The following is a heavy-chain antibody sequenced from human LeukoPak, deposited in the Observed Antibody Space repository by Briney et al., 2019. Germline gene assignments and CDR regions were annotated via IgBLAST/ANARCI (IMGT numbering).Heavy chain of an antibody. Sequence: GASVKVSCRASGYTFTGDYVHWVRQAPGQGLEWMGRMNPSNGGTDFAQRFQGRVTMTRDTCITTAYLEVNSLRSDDTAVYYCARGYGYFFDYWGQGTPVTVSS. V-gene: IGHV1-2*06. D-gene: IGHD5-24*01. CDR1: GYTFTGDY. CDR2: MNPSNGGT. J-gene: IGHJ4*02. CDR3: ARGYGYFFDY.